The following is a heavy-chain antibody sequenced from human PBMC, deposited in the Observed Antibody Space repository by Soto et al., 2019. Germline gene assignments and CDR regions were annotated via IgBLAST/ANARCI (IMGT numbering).Heavy chain of an antibody. J-gene: IGHJ4*02. V-gene: IGHV3-23*01. D-gene: IGHD3-10*01. Sequence: GGSLRLSCAASGFTFSSYAMSWVRQAPGKGLEWVSAISGSGGSTYYADSVKGRFTISRDNSKNTLYLQMNSLRAEDTAVYYCALSRNYYGSGSHYYFDYWGQGTLVTVSS. CDR1: GFTFSSYA. CDR3: ALSRNYYGSGSHYYFDY. CDR2: ISGSGGST.